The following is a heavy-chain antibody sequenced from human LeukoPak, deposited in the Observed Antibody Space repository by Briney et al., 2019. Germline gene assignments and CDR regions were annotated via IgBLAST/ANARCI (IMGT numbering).Heavy chain of an antibody. J-gene: IGHJ3*02. CDR3: AKEPHSDYSDHTDSFDI. V-gene: IGHV3-74*01. CDR2: INGDGTST. Sequence: PGGSLRLSCAASGFTFSSYWMHGVRQAPGKGLVWVSRINGDGTSTDYADSVKGRFSISRDNAKNTLYLQMNSLRSEDTAVYYCAKEPHSDYSDHTDSFDIWGQGTMVTVSS. CDR1: GFTFSSYW. D-gene: IGHD4-17*01.